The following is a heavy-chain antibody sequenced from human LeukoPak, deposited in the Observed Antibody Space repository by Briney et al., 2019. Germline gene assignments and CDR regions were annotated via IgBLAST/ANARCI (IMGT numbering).Heavy chain of an antibody. D-gene: IGHD6-25*01. V-gene: IGHV3-23*01. Sequence: PGGSLRLSCAASGFIFNAYGMSWVRQAPGQGLEWVSAITGSTRTTYYADSVKGRFTISRDNAKNSLYLQMNSLRAEDMALYYCAKDIGSGYNTGYFDYWGQGTLVTVSS. CDR3: AKDIGSGYNTGYFDY. CDR2: ITGSTRTT. J-gene: IGHJ4*02. CDR1: GFIFNAYG.